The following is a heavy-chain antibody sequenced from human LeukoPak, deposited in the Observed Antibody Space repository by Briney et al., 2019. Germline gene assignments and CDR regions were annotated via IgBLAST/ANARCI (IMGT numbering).Heavy chain of an antibody. J-gene: IGHJ4*02. Sequence: ASVKVSCKASGYTFSTYGISWVREAPGRGLEWMGWINTYNGNTNYAQNLQGRVTMTTDTSTSTVHMELRSLVSDDTAVYYCARGLTGMMDSDYWGQGTLVAVSS. D-gene: IGHD7-27*01. CDR1: GYTFSTYG. CDR2: INTYNGNT. V-gene: IGHV1-18*01. CDR3: ARGLTGMMDSDY.